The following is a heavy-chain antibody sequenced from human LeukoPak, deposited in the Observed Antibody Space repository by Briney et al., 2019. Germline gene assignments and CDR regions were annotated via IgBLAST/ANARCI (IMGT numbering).Heavy chain of an antibody. CDR1: GYTFKNFV. CDR2: IDTNTGNP. V-gene: IGHV7-4-1*02. Sequence: VASVKVSCKTSGYTFKNFVMNWVRQAPGQGLEWMGWIDTNTGNPTYVQRFTGRFVFSVDASVNTAYLQISSLKAEDTAEYYCARNFASDSSLIDHWGQGTLVTVSS. D-gene: IGHD2-21*01. CDR3: ARNFASDSSLIDH. J-gene: IGHJ4*02.